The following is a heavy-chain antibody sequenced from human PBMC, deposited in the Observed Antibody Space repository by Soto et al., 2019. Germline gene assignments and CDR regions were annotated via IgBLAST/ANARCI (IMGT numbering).Heavy chain of an antibody. CDR1: GFTFSSYG. Sequence: QVQLVESGGGVVQPGRSLRLSCAASGFTFSSYGMHWVRQAPGKGLEWVAVISYDGSNKYYADSVKGRFTISRDNSKNTLYLEMNSTRAEDTAVYYCGKNGGGDWEDAFDIWGQGTMVTVSS. D-gene: IGHD2-21*02. CDR3: GKNGGGDWEDAFDI. V-gene: IGHV3-30*18. CDR2: ISYDGSNK. J-gene: IGHJ3*02.